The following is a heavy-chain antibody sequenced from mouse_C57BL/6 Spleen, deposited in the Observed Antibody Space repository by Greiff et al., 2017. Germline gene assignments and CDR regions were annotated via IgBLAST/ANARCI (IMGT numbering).Heavy chain of an antibody. J-gene: IGHJ4*01. CDR3: ARRGRYYAMDY. V-gene: IGHV1-4*01. CDR2: INPSSGYT. CDR1: GYTFTSYT. Sequence: VQLQESGAELARPGASVKMSCKASGYTFTSYTMHWVKQRPGQGLEWIGYINPSSGYTKYNQKFKDKATLTADKSSSTAYMQLSSLTSEDSAVYYCARRGRYYAMDYWGQGTSVTVSS.